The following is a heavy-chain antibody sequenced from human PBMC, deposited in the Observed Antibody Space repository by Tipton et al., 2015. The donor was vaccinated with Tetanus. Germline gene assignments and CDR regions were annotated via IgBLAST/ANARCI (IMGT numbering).Heavy chain of an antibody. J-gene: IGHJ4*02. CDR3: ARHVLALARVDPPDS. Sequence: TLSLTCTVSGDFITSTSYYWGWIRQAPGKGLEWIGAVENGGTAYYNPSLRSRVTISRDTSKNQVSLRLTSVTAADTAIYYCARHVLALARVDPPDSWGQGTLVTVPS. V-gene: IGHV4-39*01. D-gene: IGHD3-10*01. CDR1: GDFITSTSYY. CDR2: VENGGTA.